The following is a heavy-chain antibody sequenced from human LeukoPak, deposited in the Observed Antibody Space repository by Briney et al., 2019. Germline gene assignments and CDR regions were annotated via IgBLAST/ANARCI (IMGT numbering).Heavy chain of an antibody. Sequence: GGSLRLPCAASGFTFSSYWMNWARQAPGKGLEWVASINHNGNVNYYVDSVKGRFTISRDSAKNSLYLQMSNLRAEDTAVYFCARGGGLDVWGQGATVTVSS. J-gene: IGHJ6*02. CDR2: INHNGNVN. V-gene: IGHV3-7*03. D-gene: IGHD3-16*01. CDR3: ARGGGLDV. CDR1: GFTFSSYW.